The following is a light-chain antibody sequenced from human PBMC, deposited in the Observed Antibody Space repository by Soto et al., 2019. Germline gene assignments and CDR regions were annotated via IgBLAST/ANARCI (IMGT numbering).Light chain of an antibody. V-gene: IGKV1-5*01. J-gene: IGKJ1*01. CDR1: QSISIW. CDR3: QQYHSYSGT. CDR2: DAS. Sequence: DIQITQSPSTLSASVGDRVTITCRARQSISIWLAWYQQKPGKAPKLLIYDASILESGVPSRFSGSGSGTEFTLTISSLQPDDFATYYCQQYHSYSGTFGQGTKV.